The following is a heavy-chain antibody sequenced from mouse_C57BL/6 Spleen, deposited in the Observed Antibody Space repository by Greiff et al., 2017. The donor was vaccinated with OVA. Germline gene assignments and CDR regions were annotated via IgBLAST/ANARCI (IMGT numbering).Heavy chain of an antibody. D-gene: IGHD1-1*01. CDR3: ARWRYSGSSLYAMDY. CDR2: LDPSDSYT. CDR1: GYTFTSYW. V-gene: IGHV1-69*01. Sequence: VQLQQPGAELVMPGASVKLSCTASGYTFTSYWMHWVKQRPGQGLEWIGELDPSDSYTNYTQKFKGKSTLTVAKSSSTAYMQLSSLTSEDYSVYYCARWRYSGSSLYAMDYWGQGTSVTVSS. J-gene: IGHJ4*01.